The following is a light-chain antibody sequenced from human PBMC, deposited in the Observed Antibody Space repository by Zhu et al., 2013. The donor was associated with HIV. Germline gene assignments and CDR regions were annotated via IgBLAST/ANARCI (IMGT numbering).Light chain of an antibody. V-gene: IGKV3-20*01. CDR1: RSIGINS. CDR3: QQFGGSPPT. CDR2: GTS. J-gene: IGKJ2*01. Sequence: PGQRASLSCRASRSIGINSLVWYQQRPGQAPRLLLHGTSNRAAGIPERFSAGGSGTDFTLTINRLEPEDSAVYYCQQFGGSPPTFGQGTKLEIK.